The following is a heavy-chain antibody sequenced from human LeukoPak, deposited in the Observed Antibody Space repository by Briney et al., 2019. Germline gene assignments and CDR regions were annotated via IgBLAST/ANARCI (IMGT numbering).Heavy chain of an antibody. CDR1: GYTFTSYY. V-gene: IGHV1-46*01. D-gene: IGHD3-22*01. Sequence: ASVKVCCKASGYTFTSYYMHWVRQAPGQGLEWMGIINPSGGSTSYAQKFQGRVTMTRDTSTITVYMELSSLRSEDTAVYYCARVPMYDSSGYYIDFDYWGQGTLVTVSS. CDR3: ARVPMYDSSGYYIDFDY. J-gene: IGHJ4*02. CDR2: INPSGGST.